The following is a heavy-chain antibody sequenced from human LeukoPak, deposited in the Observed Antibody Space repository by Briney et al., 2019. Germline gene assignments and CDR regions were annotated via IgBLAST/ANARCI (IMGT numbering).Heavy chain of an antibody. CDR1: GYTFTSYY. V-gene: IGHV1-46*01. D-gene: IGHD3-3*01. Sequence: ASVKVSCKASGYTFTSYYMHWVRQAPGQGLEWVGLINPGGGGTSYAQKFQGRVTMTRDTSTRTVYMELSSLRSEDTAVFYCARAEWHGMDVWGQGTTVTVSS. CDR2: INPGGGGT. J-gene: IGHJ6*02. CDR3: ARAEWHGMDV.